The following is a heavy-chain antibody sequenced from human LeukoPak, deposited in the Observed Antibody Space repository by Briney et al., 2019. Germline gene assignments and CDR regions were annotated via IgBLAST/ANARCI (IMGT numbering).Heavy chain of an antibody. CDR3: AGSGLVPAAIRVDY. J-gene: IGHJ4*02. Sequence: GGSLRLSCAASGFTFSSYWMSWVRQAPGKGLEWVANIKQDGSEKYYVDSVKGRFTISRDNAKNSLYLQMNSLRAEDTAVYYCAGSGLVPAAIRVDYWGQGTLVNVSS. V-gene: IGHV3-7*01. D-gene: IGHD2-2*02. CDR2: IKQDGSEK. CDR1: GFTFSSYW.